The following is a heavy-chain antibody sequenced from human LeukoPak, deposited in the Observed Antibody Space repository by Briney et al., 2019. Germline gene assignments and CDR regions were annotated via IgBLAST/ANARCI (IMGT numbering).Heavy chain of an antibody. CDR2: INPDSGGT. CDR1: GYTFTGYY. D-gene: IGHD6-19*01. Sequence: GASVKVSCKASGYTFTGYYMHWVRQAPGQGLEWMGWINPDSGGTNYAQKFQGRVTMTRDTSISTAYMELSRLRSDDTAVYYCATGSGYSSGRNDYWGQGTLVTVSS. CDR3: ATGSGYSSGRNDY. V-gene: IGHV1-2*02. J-gene: IGHJ4*02.